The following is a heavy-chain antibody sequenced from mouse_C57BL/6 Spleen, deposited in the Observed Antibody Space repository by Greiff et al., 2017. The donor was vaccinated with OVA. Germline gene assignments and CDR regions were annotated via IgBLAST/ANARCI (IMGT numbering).Heavy chain of an antibody. V-gene: IGHV1-55*01. CDR1: GYTFTSYW. CDR2: IYPGSGST. J-gene: IGHJ2*01. D-gene: IGHD1-1*01. CDR3: ARRGLYYYGPNYFDY. Sequence: QVQLQQPGAELVKPGASVKMSCKASGYTFTSYWITWVKQRPGQGLEWIGDIYPGSGSTNYNEKFKSKATLTVDTSSSTAYMQLSSLTSEDSAVYYCARRGLYYYGPNYFDYWGQGTTLTVSS.